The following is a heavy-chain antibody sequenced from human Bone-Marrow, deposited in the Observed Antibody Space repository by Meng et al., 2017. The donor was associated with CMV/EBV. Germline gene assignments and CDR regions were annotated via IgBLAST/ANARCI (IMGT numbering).Heavy chain of an antibody. CDR1: RGTLSSYA. V-gene: IGHV1-69*05. D-gene: IGHD2-15*01. J-gene: IGHJ6*02. CDR3: ARDPSEYCSGGSCPIGGMDV. CDR2: IIPIFGTA. Sequence: SVKVSCKASRGTLSSYAISWVRQAPGQGLEWMGGIIPIFGTANYAQKFQGRVTITTDESTSTAYMELSSLRSEDTAVYYCARDPSEYCSGGSCPIGGMDVWGQGTTVTVSS.